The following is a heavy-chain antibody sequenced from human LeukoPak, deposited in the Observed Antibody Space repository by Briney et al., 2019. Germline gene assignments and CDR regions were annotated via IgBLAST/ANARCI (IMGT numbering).Heavy chain of an antibody. V-gene: IGHV3-23*01. CDR1: GFTFSSYW. CDR3: AKEVSSGTGAFDI. Sequence: GGSLRLSCAASGFTFSSYWMSWVRQAPGKGLEWVSAISGSGGSTYYAGSVKGRFTISRDNSKNTLYLQMNSLRAEDTAVYYCAKEVSSGTGAFDIWGQGTMVIVSS. J-gene: IGHJ3*02. D-gene: IGHD6-6*01. CDR2: ISGSGGST.